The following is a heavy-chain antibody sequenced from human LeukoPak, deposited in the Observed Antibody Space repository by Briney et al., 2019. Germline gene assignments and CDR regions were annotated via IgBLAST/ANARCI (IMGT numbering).Heavy chain of an antibody. D-gene: IGHD6-19*01. CDR2: ISGSGGGT. CDR1: GFTFGSSA. J-gene: IGHJ4*02. V-gene: IGHV3-23*01. Sequence: PGGSLRLSCAASGFTFGSSAMSWVRQAPGKGLEWLSGISGSGGGTYYADSVKGRFTISRDDSKNTLYLQMHSLRAEDTAVYYCAKSGGSSGWLYWGQGTLVTVSS. CDR3: AKSGGSSGWLY.